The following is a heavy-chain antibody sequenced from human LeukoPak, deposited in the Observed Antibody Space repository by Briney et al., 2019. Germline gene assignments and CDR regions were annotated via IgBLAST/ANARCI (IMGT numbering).Heavy chain of an antibody. CDR2: ISWNSGSI. Sequence: PGRSLRLSCAASGFTFDDYAMHWVRQAPGEGLEWVSGISWNSGSIGYADSVKGRFTISRDNAKNSLYLQMNSLRAEDTALYYCAKADYYDSSGRTYYFDYWGQGTLVTVSS. D-gene: IGHD3-22*01. J-gene: IGHJ4*02. CDR1: GFTFDDYA. V-gene: IGHV3-9*01. CDR3: AKADYYDSSGRTYYFDY.